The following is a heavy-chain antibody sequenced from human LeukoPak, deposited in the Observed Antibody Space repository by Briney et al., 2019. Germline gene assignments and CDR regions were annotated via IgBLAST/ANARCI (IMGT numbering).Heavy chain of an antibody. D-gene: IGHD6-13*01. CDR2: INWNGGST. V-gene: IGHV3-20*04. Sequence: GGSLRLSCAASGFTFDDYGMSWVRQAPGKGLEWVSGINWNGGSTGYADSVKGRFTISRDNAKNSLYLQMNSLRAEYTALYYCARDPCPYSSSWYVDGPSYFDYWGQGTLVTVSS. CDR1: GFTFDDYG. J-gene: IGHJ4*02. CDR3: ARDPCPYSSSWYVDGPSYFDY.